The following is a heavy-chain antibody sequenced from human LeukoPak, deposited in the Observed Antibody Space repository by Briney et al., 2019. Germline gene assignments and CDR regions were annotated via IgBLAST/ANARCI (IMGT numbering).Heavy chain of an antibody. J-gene: IGHJ4*02. CDR2: INSDGSST. CDR1: GFTFSSYW. CDR3: AKSTVTNYFDY. D-gene: IGHD4-17*01. V-gene: IGHV3-74*01. Sequence: TGGSLRLSCAASGFTFSSYWMHWVRQAPGKGLVWVSRINSDGSSTSYADSVKGRFTISRDNAKNTLYLQMNSLRAEDTAVYYCAKSTVTNYFDYWGQGSLVTVSS.